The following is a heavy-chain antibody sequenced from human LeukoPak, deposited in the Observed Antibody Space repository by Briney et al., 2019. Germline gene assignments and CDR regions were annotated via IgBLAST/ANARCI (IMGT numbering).Heavy chain of an antibody. D-gene: IGHD3-10*01. Sequence: GGSLRLSCAASGVIFYNYGMHWVRQAPGKGPEWVAFIKYDGSDKYYVDSVKGRFTISRDNSKNTLYLQMDSLRPEDTAVYYCAKGKDNNRNYNPFDIWGQGTMVTVSS. J-gene: IGHJ3*02. V-gene: IGHV3-30*02. CDR2: IKYDGSDK. CDR1: GVIFYNYG. CDR3: AKGKDNNRNYNPFDI.